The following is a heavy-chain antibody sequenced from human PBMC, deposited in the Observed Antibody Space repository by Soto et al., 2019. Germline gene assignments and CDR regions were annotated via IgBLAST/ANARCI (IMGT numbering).Heavy chain of an antibody. V-gene: IGHV2-5*02. J-gene: IGHJ4*02. CDR1: GFSLSTSGVG. Sequence: QITLKESGPTLVKPTQTLTLTCSLPGFSLSTSGVGVVWIRQPPGKALEWLGLIYWDDDKRYSPFLKSRLTXTXXTSQNQVVRTLTNMDPVDTATYYCAHLSDYYSLDSWGQGTLVTVSS. CDR2: IYWDDDK. D-gene: IGHD3-22*01. CDR3: AHLSDYYSLDS.